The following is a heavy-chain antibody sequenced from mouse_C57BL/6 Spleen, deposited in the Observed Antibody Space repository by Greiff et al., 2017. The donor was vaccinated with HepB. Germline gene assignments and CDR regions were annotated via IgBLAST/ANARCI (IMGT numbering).Heavy chain of an antibody. CDR3: ARPYVGAMDY. D-gene: IGHD6-5*01. CDR2: ISSGSSTI. J-gene: IGHJ4*01. V-gene: IGHV5-17*01. CDR1: GFTFSDYG. Sequence: EVMLVESGGGLVKPGGSLKLSCAASGFTFSDYGMHWVRQAPEKGLEWVAYISSGSSTIYYADTVKGRFTISRDNAKNTLFLQMTSLRSEDTAMYYCARPYVGAMDYWGQGTSVTVSS.